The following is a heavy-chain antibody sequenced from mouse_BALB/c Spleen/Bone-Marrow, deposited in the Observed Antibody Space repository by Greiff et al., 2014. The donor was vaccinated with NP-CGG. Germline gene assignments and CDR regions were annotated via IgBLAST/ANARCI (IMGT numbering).Heavy chain of an antibody. V-gene: IGHV1-14*01. CDR3: AREGWLLRFDY. J-gene: IGHJ2*01. Sequence: VQLQQSGPELVKPGTSVKMSCKASGYIFTSYVMDWVKQKPGQGLEWIGYINPYNDVTNYNEKSKGKATLTSDKSSSTAYMEVSSLTSEDSAVYYCAREGWLLRFDYWGQGTTLTVSS. D-gene: IGHD2-3*01. CDR2: INPYNDVT. CDR1: GYIFTSYV.